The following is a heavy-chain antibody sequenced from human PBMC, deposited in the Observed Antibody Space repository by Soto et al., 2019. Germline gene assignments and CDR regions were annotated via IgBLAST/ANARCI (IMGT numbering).Heavy chain of an antibody. D-gene: IGHD6-13*01. J-gene: IGHJ6*02. CDR3: AKDPRIAAAGSYYYGMDV. CDR1: GFPFGDFG. V-gene: IGHV3-23*01. CDR2: ISGSGGST. Sequence: GGSLRLSCAASGFPFGDFGMHWLRQAPGKGLEWVSAISGSGGSTYYADSVKGRFTISRDNSKNTLYLQMNSLRAEDTAVYYCAKDPRIAAAGSYYYGMDVWGQGTTVTVSS.